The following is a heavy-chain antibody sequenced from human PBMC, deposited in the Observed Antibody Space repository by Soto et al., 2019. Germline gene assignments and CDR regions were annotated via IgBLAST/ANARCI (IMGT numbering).Heavy chain of an antibody. Sequence: QVQLVQSGADVKTPGASVRVSCKASGYTFTGYYVHWVREAPGQGLEWMGWISPYNGTTKYAEKFQGEMTMTTDTATSTAYMDLRSLRSDDTAVYYCARDGERDTGLNFYYYLHGMDAWGQGTRVTVSS. CDR2: ISPYNGTT. CDR1: GYTFTGYY. V-gene: IGHV1-18*04. CDR3: ARDGERDTGLNFYYYLHGMDA. D-gene: IGHD1-1*01. J-gene: IGHJ6*02.